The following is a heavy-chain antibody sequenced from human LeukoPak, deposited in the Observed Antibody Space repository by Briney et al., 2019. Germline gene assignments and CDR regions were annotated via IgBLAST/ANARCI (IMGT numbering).Heavy chain of an antibody. V-gene: IGHV4-61*01. D-gene: IGHD3-3*01. CDR3: ARVRFLEWTYWYFDL. J-gene: IGHJ2*01. CDR2: IYYSGST. CDR1: GGSISSGRYC. Sequence: SETLSLTCTVSGGSISSGRYCWSWIRQPPGKGLEWIGYIYYSGSTNYNPSLKSRVTISVDTSKNQFSLKLSSVTAADTAVYYCARVRFLEWTYWYFDLWGRGTLVTVSS.